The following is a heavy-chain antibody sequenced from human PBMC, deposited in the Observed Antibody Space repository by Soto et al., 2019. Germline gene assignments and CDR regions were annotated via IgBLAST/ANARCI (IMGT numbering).Heavy chain of an antibody. CDR1: GYSFTSLD. CDR2: MEPSTGRT. J-gene: IGHJ4*02. CDR3: AGGVSAGVDY. V-gene: IGHV1-8*01. Sequence: GASVKVSCKASGYSFTSLDINWVRQTAGQGLDCMGWMEPSTGRTGYAQKFQGRVTMTRDTSINTAYMELTTLTSDDTAFYYCAGGVSAGVDYWGQGTLVTVSS. D-gene: IGHD1-26*01.